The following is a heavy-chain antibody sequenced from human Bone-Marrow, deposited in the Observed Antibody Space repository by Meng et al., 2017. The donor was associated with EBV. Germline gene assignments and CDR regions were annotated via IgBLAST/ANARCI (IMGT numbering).Heavy chain of an antibody. V-gene: IGHV1-69*01. J-gene: IGHJ4*02. Sequence: QWRGVQSGAEVKKPGSSVKVSCWTSGGTFNSDAVSWVRQAPGQGLEWMGGRIPMSGAPHYAQKFQGRVTITADESTSTHYMDLSNLRSDDTAMYYCASESGRGFTPDYWGQGTLVTVSS. CDR1: GGTFNSDA. CDR3: ASESGRGFTPDY. CDR2: RIPMSGAP. D-gene: IGHD3-10*01.